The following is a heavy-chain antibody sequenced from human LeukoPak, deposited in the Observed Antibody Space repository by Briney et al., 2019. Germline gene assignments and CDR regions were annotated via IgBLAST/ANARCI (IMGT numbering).Heavy chain of an antibody. CDR1: GYSFTSYW. D-gene: IGHD6-6*01. Sequence: GESLKISCKGSGYSFTSYWIGWVRQMPGKGLEWIGIIWPGDSDTRYSPSFQGQVTISADKSISTAYLQWSSLRASDSAMFYCARLASSSSRSVDYWGQGTLVTVSS. CDR3: ARLASSSSRSVDY. J-gene: IGHJ4*02. V-gene: IGHV5-51*01. CDR2: IWPGDSDT.